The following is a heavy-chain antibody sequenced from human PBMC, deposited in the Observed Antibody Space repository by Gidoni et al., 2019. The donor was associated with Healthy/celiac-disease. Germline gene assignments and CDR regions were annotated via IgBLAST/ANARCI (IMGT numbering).Heavy chain of an antibody. V-gene: IGHV3-66*01. Sequence: EVQLVESVGGLVQPGGSLRLSCAASGFTFSTNYMSWVRQAPGKVLEWVSVIYSGGSTYYADSVKGRFTISRDNSKNTLYLQMNSLRAEDTAVYYCARDYWSAFTMVRGVPEFFDYWGQGTLVTVSS. CDR1: GFTFSTNY. CDR2: IYSGGST. J-gene: IGHJ4*02. D-gene: IGHD3-10*01. CDR3: ARDYWSAFTMVRGVPEFFDY.